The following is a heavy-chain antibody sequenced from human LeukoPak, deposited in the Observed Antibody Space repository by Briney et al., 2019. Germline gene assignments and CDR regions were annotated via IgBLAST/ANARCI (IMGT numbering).Heavy chain of an antibody. J-gene: IGHJ3*02. V-gene: IGHV3-49*03. Sequence: GGSLRLSCTASGFTFGDYAMSCFRQAPGKGLEWVGFIRSKAYGGTTEYAASVKGRFTISRDDSKSIAYLQMNSLKTEDTAVYYCTRVDDFWSGYGAKDAFDIWGQGTMVTISS. D-gene: IGHD3-3*01. CDR2: IRSKAYGGTT. CDR3: TRVDDFWSGYGAKDAFDI. CDR1: GFTFGDYA.